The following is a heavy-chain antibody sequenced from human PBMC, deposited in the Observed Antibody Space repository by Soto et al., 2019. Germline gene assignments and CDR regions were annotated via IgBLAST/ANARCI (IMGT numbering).Heavy chain of an antibody. Sequence: GSLRLSCAASGFTFSSYSMNWVRQAPGKGLEWVSSISSSSSYIYYADPVKGRFTISRDNAKNSLYLQMNSLRAEDTAVYYCASGETRYYYYYGMDVWGQGTTVTVSS. D-gene: IGHD3-10*01. J-gene: IGHJ6*02. CDR3: ASGETRYYYYYGMDV. CDR1: GFTFSSYS. V-gene: IGHV3-21*01. CDR2: ISSSSSYI.